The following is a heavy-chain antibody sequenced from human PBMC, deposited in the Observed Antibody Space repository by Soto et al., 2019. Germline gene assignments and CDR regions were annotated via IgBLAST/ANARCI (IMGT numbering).Heavy chain of an antibody. J-gene: IGHJ6*02. D-gene: IGHD3-22*01. Sequence: SATLSLTCAISGGSISSNNWWTWVRQSPGKGLEWIGEIHHSESTNYNPSLNSRVTISVDKSKNQFSLKLTSVTAADTADYYCARTSYYDSTGYYNMDVWGQGTTVTVSS. CDR2: IHHSEST. CDR3: ARTSYYDSTGYYNMDV. CDR1: GGSISSNNW. V-gene: IGHV4-4*02.